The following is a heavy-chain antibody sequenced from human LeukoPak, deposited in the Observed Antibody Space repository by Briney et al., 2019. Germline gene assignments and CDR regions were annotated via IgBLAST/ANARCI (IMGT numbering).Heavy chain of an antibody. CDR3: ARSSLLWFGDYPTYYMDV. Sequence: PSETLSLTCAVYGGSFSGYYWSWIRQPPGKGLEWIGEINHSGSTNYNPSLKSRVTMSVDTSKNQFSLKLSSVTAADTAVYYCARSSLLWFGDYPTYYMDVWGKGTTVTISS. CDR2: INHSGST. CDR1: GGSFSGYY. D-gene: IGHD3-10*01. J-gene: IGHJ6*03. V-gene: IGHV4-34*01.